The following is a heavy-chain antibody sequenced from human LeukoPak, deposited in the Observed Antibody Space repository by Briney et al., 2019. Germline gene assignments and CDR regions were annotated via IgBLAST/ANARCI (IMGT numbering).Heavy chain of an antibody. Sequence: GGSLRLSCAASGFTFISYGMHWVRQAPGKGLEWVAFIRYDGSNKYYADSVRGRFTISRDNSKYTLYLQMNSLRAEDTAVYYCGRGGVEVTAPDHWGQGTLVTVSS. CDR2: IRYDGSNK. CDR3: GRGGVEVTAPDH. J-gene: IGHJ5*02. CDR1: GFTFISYG. D-gene: IGHD2-21*02. V-gene: IGHV3-30*02.